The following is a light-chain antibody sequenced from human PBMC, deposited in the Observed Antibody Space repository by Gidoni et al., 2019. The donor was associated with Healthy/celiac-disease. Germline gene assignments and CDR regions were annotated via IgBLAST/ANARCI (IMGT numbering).Light chain of an antibody. CDR3: SSYTSSSSVV. CDR2: EVR. V-gene: IGLV2-14*01. CDR1: SSDVCGYNY. J-gene: IGLJ2*01. Sequence: QSALTQPASVSGSPGQPITISCTGTSSDVCGYNYVSWYQQHPAKAPKLMIYEVRNRPTGVSNRFSGSKSGNTATLTISGLQAEDEADYYCSSYTSSSSVVFGGGTKLTVL.